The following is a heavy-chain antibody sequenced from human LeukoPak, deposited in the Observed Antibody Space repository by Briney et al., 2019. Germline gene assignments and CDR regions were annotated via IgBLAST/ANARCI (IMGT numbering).Heavy chain of an antibody. CDR2: ISSSDRTM. D-gene: IGHD3-10*01. CDR3: AKSYASGSFYDY. CDR1: GFTFSSYE. J-gene: IGHJ4*02. V-gene: IGHV3-48*03. Sequence: GGSLRLSCAASGFTFSSYEMNWVRQAPGKGLEWVSYISSSDRTMYYADSVKGRFTISRDNSKNTVSLQMNNLRADDTAVYYCAKSYASGSFYDYWGQETLVTVSS.